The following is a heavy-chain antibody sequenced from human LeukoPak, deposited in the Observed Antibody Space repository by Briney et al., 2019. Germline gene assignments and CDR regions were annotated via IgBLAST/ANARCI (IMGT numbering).Heavy chain of an antibody. CDR2: ISGSGGST. J-gene: IGHJ3*02. V-gene: IGHV3-23*01. CDR3: ATCGGSCYGSGAFDI. Sequence: YPGGSLRLSCAASGITFSSYAMSWVRQAPGKGLEWVSGISGSGGSTYYADSVKGRFTISRDNSKNTLYLQMNSLRAEDTAVYYCATCGGSCYGSGAFDIWGQGTMVTVSS. CDR1: GITFSSYA. D-gene: IGHD2-15*01.